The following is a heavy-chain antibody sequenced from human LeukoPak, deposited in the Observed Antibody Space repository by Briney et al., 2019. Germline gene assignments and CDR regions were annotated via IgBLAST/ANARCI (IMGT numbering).Heavy chain of an antibody. Sequence: SETLSLTCTVSGGSISSSGYYWGWIRQPPGKGLEWIGSIYYSGSTNYNPSLKSRVTISVDTSKNQFSLKLSSVTAADTAVYCCARLQENYYYGMDVWGQGTTVTVSS. CDR1: GGSISSSGYY. V-gene: IGHV4-39*07. J-gene: IGHJ6*02. D-gene: IGHD4-11*01. CDR3: ARLQENYYYGMDV. CDR2: IYYSGST.